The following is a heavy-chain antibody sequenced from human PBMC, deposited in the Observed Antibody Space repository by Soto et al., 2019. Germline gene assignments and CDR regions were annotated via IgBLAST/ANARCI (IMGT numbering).Heavy chain of an antibody. CDR3: AREVVATIWYFDY. Sequence: QVQLVQSGAEAKQPGSSVKVSCKASGGTLRNYGVNWVRQAPGQGLEWMGGIIPMFGTINYAQKFQGRVTITADESKNTAFMELSSLRSGDTAVYYCAREVVATIWYFDYWGQGTLVTVSS. CDR1: GGTLRNYG. V-gene: IGHV1-69*12. J-gene: IGHJ4*02. CDR2: IIPMFGTI. D-gene: IGHD5-12*01.